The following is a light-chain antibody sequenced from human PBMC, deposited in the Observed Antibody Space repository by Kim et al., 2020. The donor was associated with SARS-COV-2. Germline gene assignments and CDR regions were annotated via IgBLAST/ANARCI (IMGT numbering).Light chain of an antibody. J-gene: IGLJ2*01. CDR3: SSYVGSDTWV. CDR2: EVN. V-gene: IGLV2-8*01. CDR1: SSDIGDYNY. Sequence: GQSITISCTGTSSDIGDYNYVSWYQQHPGKVPKLIIYEVNKRPSGVPDRFSGSKSGNTASLTVSGLHAEDEADYYCSSYVGSDTWVFGGGTKVTVL.